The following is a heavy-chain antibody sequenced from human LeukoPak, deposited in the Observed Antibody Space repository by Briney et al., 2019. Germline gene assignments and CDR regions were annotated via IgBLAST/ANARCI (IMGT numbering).Heavy chain of an antibody. CDR2: MNPNSGNT. J-gene: IGHJ4*02. V-gene: IGHV1-8*01. Sequence: ASVKVSCKASGYTFTSYDINWVRQATGQGLEWMGWMNPNSGNTGYAQKFQGRVTMTRNTSISTAYMELSSLRSEDTAVYYCAKGTLGEYYYGSGSPFDYWGQGTLVTVSS. D-gene: IGHD3-10*01. CDR3: AKGTLGEYYYGSGSPFDY. CDR1: GYTFTSYD.